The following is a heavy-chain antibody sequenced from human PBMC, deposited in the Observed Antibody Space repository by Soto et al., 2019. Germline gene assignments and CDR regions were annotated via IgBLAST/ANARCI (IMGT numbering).Heavy chain of an antibody. D-gene: IGHD4-4*01. CDR1: GYSFTSYW. CDR3: ARQMTTVTTYYYYGMDV. V-gene: IGHV5-51*01. CDR2: IYPGDSDT. J-gene: IGHJ6*02. Sequence: GESLKISCKGSGYSFTSYWNGWVRQMPGKGLEWMGIIYPGDSDTRYSPSFQGQVTISADKSISTAYLQWSSLKASDTAMYYCARQMTTVTTYYYYGMDVWGQGTTVTVSS.